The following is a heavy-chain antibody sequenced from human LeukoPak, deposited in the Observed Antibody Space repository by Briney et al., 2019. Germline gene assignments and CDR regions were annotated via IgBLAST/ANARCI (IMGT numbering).Heavy chain of an antibody. CDR2: INPNSGGT. CDR3: ANSGGEEDDAFDI. V-gene: IGHV1-2*02. Sequence: ASVKVSCKASGYTYTGYYMHWVRLAPGQGLEWMGWINPNSGGTNYAQKFQGRVTMTRDTSISTAYMELTRLRSDDTAVYYCANSGGEEDDAFDIWGQGTMVTVSS. CDR1: GYTYTGYY. J-gene: IGHJ3*02. D-gene: IGHD2-15*01.